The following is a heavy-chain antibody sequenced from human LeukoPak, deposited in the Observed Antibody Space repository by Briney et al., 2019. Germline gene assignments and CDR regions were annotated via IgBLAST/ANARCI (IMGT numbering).Heavy chain of an antibody. CDR2: IYTSGGT. Sequence: SETLSLTCTVSGGSISAYYWTWIRQPAGKGLEWIGRIYTSGGTNYNPSLKSRVTMSVDTSKNQFSLKLSSVTAADTAVYYCARLHYGSGTYWIDYWGQGTLVTVSS. V-gene: IGHV4-4*07. CDR3: ARLHYGSGTYWIDY. D-gene: IGHD3-10*01. CDR1: GGSISAYY. J-gene: IGHJ4*02.